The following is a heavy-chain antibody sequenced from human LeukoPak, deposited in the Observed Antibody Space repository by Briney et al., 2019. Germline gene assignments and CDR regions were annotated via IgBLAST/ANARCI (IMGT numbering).Heavy chain of an antibody. D-gene: IGHD3-3*01. CDR2: IWYDGSNQ. J-gene: IGHJ4*02. CDR3: AKDFFGTDGDY. Sequence: GGSLRLSCAASGFTFSSYGKHWVRQAPGKGLEWVAVIWYDGSNQYYADSVKGRFTISRENSKNTLYLQMNSLRAEDTAVYYCAKDFFGTDGDYWGQGTLVTVSS. V-gene: IGHV3-33*06. CDR1: GFTFSSYG.